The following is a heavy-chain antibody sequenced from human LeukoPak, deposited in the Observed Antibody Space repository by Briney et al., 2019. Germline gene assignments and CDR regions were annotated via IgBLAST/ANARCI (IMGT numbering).Heavy chain of an antibody. CDR3: ARDGPVPATADAFDF. D-gene: IGHD2-2*01. V-gene: IGHV5-51*01. Sequence: GESLRISCKGSGYSFTNYWIGWVRQMPEKGLEWMGIIYPGDSDTRNSPSFQGRVTISVDKSISTVYLQWSSLKASDTAMYYCARDGPVPATADAFDFWGQGTMVTVSS. CDR2: IYPGDSDT. J-gene: IGHJ3*01. CDR1: GYSFTNYW.